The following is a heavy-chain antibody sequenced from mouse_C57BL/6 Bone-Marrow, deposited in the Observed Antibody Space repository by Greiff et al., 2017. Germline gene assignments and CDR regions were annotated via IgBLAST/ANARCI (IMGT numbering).Heavy chain of an antibody. CDR2: IYIGNGYT. CDR1: GYTFTSYG. J-gene: IGHJ2*01. D-gene: IGHD1-1*01. Sequence: VQLKESGAELVRPGSSVKMSCKTSGYTFTSYGINWVKQRPGQGLEWIGYIYIGNGYTEYNEKFKGKATLTSDTSSSTAYMQLSSLTSEDSAIYFCARSTTVVATEFDYWGQGTTLTVSS. CDR3: ARSTTVVATEFDY. V-gene: IGHV1-58*01.